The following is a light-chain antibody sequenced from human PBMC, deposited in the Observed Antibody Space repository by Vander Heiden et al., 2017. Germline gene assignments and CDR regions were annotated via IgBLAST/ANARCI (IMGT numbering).Light chain of an antibody. CDR3: QQYVHTLSWT. CDR1: QSVLYSSNIKNY. Sequence: DIVMTQSPDSMAVSLGEGATINCKSSQSVLYSSNIKNYLAWYQQKPGKPPKLLIYWASTLESGVPDRFSGSGSGTDFTLTISSLQAEDMAVYYCQQYVHTLSWTFGQGTKVDVK. V-gene: IGKV4-1*01. CDR2: WAS. J-gene: IGKJ1*01.